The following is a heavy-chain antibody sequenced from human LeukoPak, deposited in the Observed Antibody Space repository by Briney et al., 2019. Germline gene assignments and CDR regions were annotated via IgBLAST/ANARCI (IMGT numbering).Heavy chain of an antibody. CDR3: ARVSSNNGYNERGAFDI. V-gene: IGHV4-59*01. J-gene: IGHJ3*02. Sequence: SGTLSLTCSVSRGAISSNYWGWIRQPPGKGLAWIGNIFYSGTTYYNPSLSSLKSRVTILVDTSKNQFSLKLSSVTAADTAVYYCARVSSNNGYNERGAFDIWGQGTMVTVSS. D-gene: IGHD1-1*01. CDR1: RGAISSNY. CDR2: IFYSGTT.